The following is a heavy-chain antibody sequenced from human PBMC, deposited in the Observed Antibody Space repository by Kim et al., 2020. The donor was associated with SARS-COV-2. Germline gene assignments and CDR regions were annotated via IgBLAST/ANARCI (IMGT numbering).Heavy chain of an antibody. Sequence: GGSLRLSCAASGFTFDDYAMYWVRQAPGKGLEWVSLISWDGGSTYYADSVKGRFTISRDNSKNSLYLQMNSLRAEDTALYYCAKGDSSGYLLQSHSGPFDYWGQGTLVTVSS. CDR3: AKGDSSGYLLQSHSGPFDY. D-gene: IGHD3-22*01. V-gene: IGHV3-43D*03. CDR1: GFTFDDYA. CDR2: ISWDGGST. J-gene: IGHJ4*02.